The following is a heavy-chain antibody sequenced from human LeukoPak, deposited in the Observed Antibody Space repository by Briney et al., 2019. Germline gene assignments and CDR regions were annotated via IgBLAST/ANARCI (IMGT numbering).Heavy chain of an antibody. Sequence: GGSLRLSCAASGFNFGSYGRCWVRQAPGKGLEWVASITEDGSDKYYVDSVRGRFTISRDNAQNSLYLQMNSLRAEDTAVYYCARVKSGSRDYWGQGTLVTVSS. D-gene: IGHD1-26*01. CDR3: ARVKSGSRDY. V-gene: IGHV3-7*05. CDR2: ITEDGSDK. CDR1: GFNFGSYG. J-gene: IGHJ4*02.